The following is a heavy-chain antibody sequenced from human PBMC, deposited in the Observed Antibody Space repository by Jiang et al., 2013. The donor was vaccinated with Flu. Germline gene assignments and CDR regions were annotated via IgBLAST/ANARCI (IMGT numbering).Heavy chain of an antibody. CDR2: IYYTGHT. CDR3: VRASDWFDP. CDR1: GGSVADRDYY. Sequence: GSGLVKPSETLSLTCVVSGGSVADRDYYWNWIRQSPGGGLEWLGYIYYTGHTNYNPALESRVTMSIDTSMNQFSLKFSFVTAADTAVYYCVRASDWFDPWGQGTLVTVSS. D-gene: IGHD3-10*01. V-gene: IGHV4-61*08. J-gene: IGHJ5*02.